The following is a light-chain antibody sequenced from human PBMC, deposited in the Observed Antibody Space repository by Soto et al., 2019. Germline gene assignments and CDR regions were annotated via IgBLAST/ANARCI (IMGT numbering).Light chain of an antibody. CDR2: GAS. CDR1: QSIFAY. CDR3: QQYDSSQT. Sequence: EIVLTQSPGTLSLSPGKRATLSCRASQSIFAYLAWYQQNPGQAPRRLIFGASSRATGVPDRFSGSGSGTDFTLTISRLEPEDFAVYYCQQYDSSQTFGQGTKVDIK. J-gene: IGKJ1*01. V-gene: IGKV3-20*01.